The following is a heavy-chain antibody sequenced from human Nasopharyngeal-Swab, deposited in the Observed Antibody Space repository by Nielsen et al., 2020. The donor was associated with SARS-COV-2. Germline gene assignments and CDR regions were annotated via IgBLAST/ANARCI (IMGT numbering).Heavy chain of an antibody. CDR2: IYYSGST. CDR1: GGSISSSSYY. D-gene: IGHD3-22*01. V-gene: IGHV4-39*01. J-gene: IGHJ5*02. Sequence: SETLSLTCTVSGGSISSSSYYWGWIRQPPGKGLEWIGSIYYSGSTYYNPSPKSRVTISVDTSKNQFSLKLSSVTAADTAVYYCARPYYDSSGYDAWFDPWGQGTLVTVSS. CDR3: ARPYYDSSGYDAWFDP.